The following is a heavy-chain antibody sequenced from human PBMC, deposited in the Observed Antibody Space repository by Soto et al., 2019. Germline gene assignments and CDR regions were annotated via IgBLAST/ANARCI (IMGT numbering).Heavy chain of an antibody. Sequence: QVQLVQSGAEVKKPGASVKVSCKASGYTFITYGVSWVRQAPGQGLDWLGWISTYYGNTRYAERLQGRVTMTTDTTTNTAYMELRNLRSDDTAVYYCARGPTDYYDNSANYFLDYWGQGTLVTVSS. D-gene: IGHD3-22*01. V-gene: IGHV1-18*01. CDR1: GYTFITYG. CDR2: ISTYYGNT. J-gene: IGHJ4*02. CDR3: ARGPTDYYDNSANYFLDY.